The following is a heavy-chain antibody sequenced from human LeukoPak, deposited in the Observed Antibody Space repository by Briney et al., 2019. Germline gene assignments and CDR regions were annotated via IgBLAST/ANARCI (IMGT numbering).Heavy chain of an antibody. V-gene: IGHV1-18*01. Sequence: ASVKVSCKASGGTFSSYGISWVRQAPGQGLEWRGWISAYNGNTNYAQKLQGRVTMTTDTSTSTAYLELRSLRSDDTAVYYCARAYDSSGLTDYWGQGTLVTVSS. D-gene: IGHD3-22*01. J-gene: IGHJ4*02. CDR3: ARAYDSSGLTDY. CDR1: GGTFSSYG. CDR2: ISAYNGNT.